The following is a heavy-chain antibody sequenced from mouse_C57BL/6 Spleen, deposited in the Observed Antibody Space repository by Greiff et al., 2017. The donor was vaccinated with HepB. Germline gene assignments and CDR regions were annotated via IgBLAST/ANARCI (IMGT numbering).Heavy chain of an antibody. D-gene: IGHD2-4*01. J-gene: IGHJ3*01. CDR3: ARGDYDVTWFAY. Sequence: VKLQQPGAELVMPGASVKLSCKASGYTFTSYWMHWVKQRPGQGLEWIGEIDPSDSYTNYNQKFKGKSTLTVDKSSSTAYMQLSSLTSEDSAVYYCARGDYDVTWFAYWGQGTLVTVSA. CDR1: GYTFTSYW. CDR2: IDPSDSYT. V-gene: IGHV1-69*01.